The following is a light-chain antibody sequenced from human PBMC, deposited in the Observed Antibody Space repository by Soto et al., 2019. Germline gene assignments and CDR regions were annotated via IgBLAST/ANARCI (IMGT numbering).Light chain of an antibody. CDR1: QSISSY. V-gene: IGKV1-39*01. Sequence: DIQMTQSPSSLSASVGDRVTITCRASQSISSYLNWYQQKPGKAPKLLIYAASSLQSGVPSRFSGSGSGTDFTLTISSLQPEDFATYYCQQSYSTPPWTFGQGTKPEIK. CDR2: AAS. CDR3: QQSYSTPPWT. J-gene: IGKJ2*02.